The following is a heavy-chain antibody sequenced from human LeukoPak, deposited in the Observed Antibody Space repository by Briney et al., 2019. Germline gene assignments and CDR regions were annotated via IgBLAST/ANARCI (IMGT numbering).Heavy chain of an antibody. CDR3: ARDGGNWNFYYDMDV. CDR2: ISSSSSYI. V-gene: IGHV3-21*01. D-gene: IGHD1-1*01. CDR1: GFRFISYN. J-gene: IGHJ6*02. Sequence: GGSLRLSCAASGFRFISYNMNWVRQAPGKGLEWVSSISSSSSYIYYADSVKGRFTISRDNAKNSLYLQMNGLRAEDTAVYYCARDGGNWNFYYDMDVWGLGTTVTVSS.